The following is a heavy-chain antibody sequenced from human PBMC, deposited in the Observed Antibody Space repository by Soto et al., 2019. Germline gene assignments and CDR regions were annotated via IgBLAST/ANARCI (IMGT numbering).Heavy chain of an antibody. CDR1: GFTFSDYY. Sequence: GGSLRLSCAASGFTFSDYYMSWIRQAPGKGLEWVSDISSSGNTIYYADSVKGRFTISRDNSKNTLYFEMNSLRAEDAAVYYCARSYSYPYYFDYWGQGTPVTVSS. J-gene: IGHJ4*02. D-gene: IGHD5-18*01. CDR3: ARSYSYPYYFDY. V-gene: IGHV3-11*04. CDR2: ISSSGNTI.